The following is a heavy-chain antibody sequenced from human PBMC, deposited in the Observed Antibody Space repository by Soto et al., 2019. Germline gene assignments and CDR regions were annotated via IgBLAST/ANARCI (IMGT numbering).Heavy chain of an antibody. J-gene: IGHJ5*02. Sequence: PSETLSLTCTVSGGSISNENYYWNWIRQPPGKGLEWIGYIYYSGNTYYNPSLQSRLTISVDRSKNQFSLKLSSVTVADTAVYYCARVPGPWGQGTLVTVSS. CDR1: GGSISNENYY. V-gene: IGHV4-30-4*01. CDR2: IYYSGNT. CDR3: ARVPGP.